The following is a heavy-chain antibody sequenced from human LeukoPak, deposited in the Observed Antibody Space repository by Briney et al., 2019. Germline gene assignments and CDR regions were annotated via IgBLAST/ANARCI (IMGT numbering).Heavy chain of an antibody. V-gene: IGHV3-15*01. CDR3: AKECSGGSCFDY. CDR1: GFTFNNAW. Sequence: GGSLRLSRAVSGFTFNNAWISWVRQAPGKGLEWVGRINYKTSGGTADYAASVKGRFTIPRDDSEDTVYLQMNSLRAEDTAVYYCAKECSGGSCFDYWGQGTLVTVSS. CDR2: INYKTSGGTA. D-gene: IGHD2-15*01. J-gene: IGHJ4*02.